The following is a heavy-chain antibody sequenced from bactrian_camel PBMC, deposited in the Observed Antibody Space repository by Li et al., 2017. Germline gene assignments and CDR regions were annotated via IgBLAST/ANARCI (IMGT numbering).Heavy chain of an antibody. CDR2: IDRNGYP. D-gene: IGHD2*01. Sequence: HVQLVESGGGSVQAGESLRLSCVASGYTLPMNMGWFRRLPGQEREGVAAIDRNGYPTYTYAVKDRFTISKDNVKNTLYLETNNLELEDTAMYFCAADSFNLQLARHYKIWGQGTQVTVS. CDR1: GYTLPMN. CDR3: AADSFNLQLARHYKI. J-gene: IGHJ4*01. V-gene: IGHV3S53*01.